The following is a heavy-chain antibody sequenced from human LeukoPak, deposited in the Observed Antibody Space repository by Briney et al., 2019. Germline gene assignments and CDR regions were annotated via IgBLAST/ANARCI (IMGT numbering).Heavy chain of an antibody. J-gene: IGHJ4*02. V-gene: IGHV3-48*01. CDR3: ARDFPMASFWSGYRVDY. CDR1: GFTFSSYS. Sequence: PGGSLRLSCAASGFTFSSYSMNWVRQAPGKGLEWVSYISSSSTIYYADSVKGRFTISRDNAKNSLYLQMNSLRAEDTAVYYCARDFPMASFWSGYRVDYWGQGTLVTVSS. D-gene: IGHD3-3*01. CDR2: ISSSSTI.